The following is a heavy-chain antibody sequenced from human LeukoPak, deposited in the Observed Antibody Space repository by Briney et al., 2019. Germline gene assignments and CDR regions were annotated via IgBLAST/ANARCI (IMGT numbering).Heavy chain of an antibody. D-gene: IGHD1-26*01. CDR1: GASSSDYY. V-gene: IGHV4-59*08. J-gene: IGHJ4*02. CDR2: VYDVGST. Sequence: SETLSLTCTVSGASSSDYYWSWIRQPPGKGLEWIAYVYDVGSTNYNFSLKSRVTISVDTSKNQFSLNLSSVTAADTAVYYCARGSGCYHSRFDSWGQGTLVTVSS. CDR3: ARGSGCYHSRFDS.